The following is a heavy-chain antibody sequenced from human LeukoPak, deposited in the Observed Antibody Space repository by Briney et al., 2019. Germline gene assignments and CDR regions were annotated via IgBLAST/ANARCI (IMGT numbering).Heavy chain of an antibody. CDR1: GFTFSSYA. D-gene: IGHD6-13*01. CDR2: ISGSGGST. Sequence: GGSLRLSCAASGFTFSSYAMSWVHQAPGKGLEWVSAISGSGGSTYYADSVKGRFTISRDNSKNTLYLQMNSLRAEDTAVYHCAKGEVRAAAGTGFDYWGQGTLVTVSS. V-gene: IGHV3-23*01. J-gene: IGHJ4*02. CDR3: AKGEVRAAAGTGFDY.